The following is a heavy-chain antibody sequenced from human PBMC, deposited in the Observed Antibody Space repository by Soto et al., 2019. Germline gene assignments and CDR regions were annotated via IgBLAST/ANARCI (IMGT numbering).Heavy chain of an antibody. D-gene: IGHD1-26*01. CDR3: ARDLGPRGYYYGMDV. V-gene: IGHV3-21*01. Sequence: PGGSLRLSCAASGFTFSSYIMNWVRQSPGKGLEWVSSISSSSSYIYYADSVKGRFTISRDNAKNSLYLQMNSLRAEDTAVYYCARDLGPRGYYYGMDVWGQGTTVTVSS. CDR1: GFTFSSYI. J-gene: IGHJ6*02. CDR2: ISSSSSYI.